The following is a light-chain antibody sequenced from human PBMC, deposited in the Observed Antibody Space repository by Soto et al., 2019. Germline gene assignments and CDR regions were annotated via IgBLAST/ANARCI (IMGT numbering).Light chain of an antibody. CDR1: QSLNRRY. Sequence: EILLTQSPGTLSLSPGERATLSCRASQSLNRRYLAWYQQKPGQAPRLLIYDASRRATDIPDRFSGSGSGTDFTLTIPRLEPEDFVMYYCQQYGASPFPFGPGTRVEI. V-gene: IGKV3-20*01. J-gene: IGKJ3*01. CDR2: DAS. CDR3: QQYGASPFP.